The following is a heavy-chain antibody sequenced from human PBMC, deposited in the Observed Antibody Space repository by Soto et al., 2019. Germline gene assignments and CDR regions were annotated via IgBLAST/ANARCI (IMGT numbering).Heavy chain of an antibody. CDR2: INPTTGGT. CDR3: ARGYCSSIGCSHYFDY. J-gene: IGHJ4*02. V-gene: IGHV1-2*02. CDR1: GYTFTGNY. D-gene: IGHD2-2*01. Sequence: QVQLVQSGAEVKKPGASVKVSCKASGYTFTGNYLHWVRLAPGQGLEWMALINPTTGGTNYAQKFQGRVTMTWDTSIRTAYMELSSLRSDDTAIYYCARGYCSSIGCSHYFDYWGQGTLVTVSS.